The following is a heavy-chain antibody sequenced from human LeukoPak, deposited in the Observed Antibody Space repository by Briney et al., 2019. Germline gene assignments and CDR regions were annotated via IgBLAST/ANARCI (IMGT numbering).Heavy chain of an antibody. Sequence: GGSLRLSRAGSGFIYSNYAMLGVRQAPGKGLECLSYLSGSGSNTYYSDSVKSRFTVSRDNSKNTLYLLMNSLRAEDTAIYYCARRSCFNNGWTYYWGQGTLVTVSS. V-gene: IGHV3-23*01. CDR3: ARRSCFNNGWTYY. CDR1: GFIYSNYA. CDR2: LSGSGSNT. J-gene: IGHJ4*02. D-gene: IGHD6-19*01.